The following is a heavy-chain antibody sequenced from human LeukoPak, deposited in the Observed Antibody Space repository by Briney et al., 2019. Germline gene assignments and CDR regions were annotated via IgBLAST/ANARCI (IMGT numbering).Heavy chain of an antibody. V-gene: IGHV3-30*18. CDR1: GFTFSSYW. D-gene: IGHD3-3*01. CDR3: AKAIGVVIIIDAFDI. J-gene: IGHJ3*02. Sequence: PGGSLRLSCAASGFTFSSYWMHWVRQAPGKGLEWVAVISYDGSNKYYADSVKGRFTISRDNSKNTMYLQMNSLRAEDTAVYYCAKAIGVVIIIDAFDIWGQGTMVTVSS. CDR2: ISYDGSNK.